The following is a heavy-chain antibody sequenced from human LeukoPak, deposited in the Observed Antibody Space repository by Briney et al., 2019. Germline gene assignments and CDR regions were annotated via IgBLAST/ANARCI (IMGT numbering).Heavy chain of an antibody. Sequence: GRSLRLSCAASGFHFRTYAMHWVRQAPGKGLDWISIISYDANTEYYADSVKGRFSVSRDNSENTLFLQMNSLRPEDTAVYFCARGYYLDLGSFDYWGQGVLVTVSS. D-gene: IGHD3-10*01. CDR2: ISYDANTE. CDR3: ARGYYLDLGSFDY. CDR1: GFHFRTYA. V-gene: IGHV3-30*01. J-gene: IGHJ4*02.